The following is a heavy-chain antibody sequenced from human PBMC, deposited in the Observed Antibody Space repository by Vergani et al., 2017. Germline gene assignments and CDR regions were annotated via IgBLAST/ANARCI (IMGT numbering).Heavy chain of an antibody. Sequence: EVQLLESGGGLAQPGGSLRLSCTASGFTFGYYAMDWFRQAPGQGLEWVGGIRSKAYGQATIYAAAVKGRFTISRDDSKSIAYLQMNNLQTEYTAMYYCVRDQVTMLRGSDALDIWGQGTMVTVSS. J-gene: IGHJ3*02. V-gene: IGHV3-49*03. D-gene: IGHD3-10*01. CDR2: IRSKAYGQAT. CDR3: VRDQVTMLRGSDALDI. CDR1: GFTFGYYA.